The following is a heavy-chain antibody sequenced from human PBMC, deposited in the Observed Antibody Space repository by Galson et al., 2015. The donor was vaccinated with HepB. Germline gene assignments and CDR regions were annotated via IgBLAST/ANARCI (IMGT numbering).Heavy chain of an antibody. Sequence: SVKVSCKASGYTFTSYAMHWVRQAPGQRLEWMGWINAGNGNTKYSQKFQGRVTITRDTSASTAYMELSSLRSEDTAVYYCARNYYDSSGYYQLPGGYWGQGTLVTVSS. J-gene: IGHJ4*02. CDR2: INAGNGNT. V-gene: IGHV1-3*01. D-gene: IGHD3-22*01. CDR1: GYTFTSYA. CDR3: ARNYYDSSGYYQLPGGY.